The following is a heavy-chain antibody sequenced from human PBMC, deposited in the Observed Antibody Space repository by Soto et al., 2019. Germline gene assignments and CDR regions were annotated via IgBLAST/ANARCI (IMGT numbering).Heavy chain of an antibody. Sequence: VGSLRLSCAASGFVFSDFQFNWVRQAPGGGLEWLSSITGTSAFTEYAESIEGRFTISRDNPNKLLFLHMDNLRPEDTAVYYCARDNLAFQGAFDLWGQGTLVTVSS. CDR2: ITGTSAFT. J-gene: IGHJ4*02. CDR1: GFVFSDFQ. CDR3: ARDNLAFQGAFDL. D-gene: IGHD3-16*01. V-gene: IGHV3-21*01.